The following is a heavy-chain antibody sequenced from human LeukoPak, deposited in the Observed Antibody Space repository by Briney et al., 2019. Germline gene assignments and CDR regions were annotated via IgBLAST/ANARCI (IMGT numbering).Heavy chain of an antibody. D-gene: IGHD4-17*01. V-gene: IGHV4-61*02. Sequence: SQTLSLTCSVSGGSISSGSYYWSSIRQPAGKGLGWIGRIYTSGSTNYNPSLKSRVTRSVDTSKNQFSLKLSSVTAADTAVYYCARVRPDYGDYPVDYWGQGTLVSVSS. CDR1: GGSISSGSYY. CDR2: IYTSGST. CDR3: ARVRPDYGDYPVDY. J-gene: IGHJ4*02.